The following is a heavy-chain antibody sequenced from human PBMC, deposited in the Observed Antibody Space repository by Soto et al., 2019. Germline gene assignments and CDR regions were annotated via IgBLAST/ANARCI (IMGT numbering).Heavy chain of an antibody. CDR1: GYSFTSYW. Sequence: PGESLKISCKGSGYSFTSYWIGWVRQMPGKGLEWMGIIYPGDSDTRYSPSFQGQVTISADKSISTAYLQWSSLKASDTAMYYCASNVGPMTTSFYYYYGMDVWGQGTTVTVSS. D-gene: IGHD3-16*01. CDR2: IYPGDSDT. CDR3: ASNVGPMTTSFYYYYGMDV. V-gene: IGHV5-51*01. J-gene: IGHJ6*02.